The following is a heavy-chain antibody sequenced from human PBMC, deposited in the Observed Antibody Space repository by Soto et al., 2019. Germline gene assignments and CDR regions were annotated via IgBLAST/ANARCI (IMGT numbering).Heavy chain of an antibody. CDR1: GYTFTSYG. Sequence: ASVKVSCKASGYTFTSYGISWVRQAPGQGLEWMGWISAYNGNTNYAQKLQGRVTMTTDTSTSTAYMELRSLRSDDTAVYYCARGAQVAAAGTRWFDPWGQGTLVTVSS. CDR2: ISAYNGNT. V-gene: IGHV1-18*01. CDR3: ARGAQVAAAGTRWFDP. J-gene: IGHJ5*02. D-gene: IGHD6-13*01.